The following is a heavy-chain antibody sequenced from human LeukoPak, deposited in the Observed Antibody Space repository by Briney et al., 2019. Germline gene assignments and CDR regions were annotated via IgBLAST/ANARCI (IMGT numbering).Heavy chain of an antibody. CDR3: ARERDGRFFDY. V-gene: IGHV3-7*01. CDR1: GLIFRSYW. CDR2: ISQDGSEK. Sequence: GGSLRLSCAVSGLIFRSYWMSWVRQAPGKGLEWVANISQDGSEKYFVDSVKGRFTISRDNAKNSLHLQMYTLRAEDTAVYYCARERDGRFFDYWGQGTLVTVSS. J-gene: IGHJ4*02. D-gene: IGHD5-24*01.